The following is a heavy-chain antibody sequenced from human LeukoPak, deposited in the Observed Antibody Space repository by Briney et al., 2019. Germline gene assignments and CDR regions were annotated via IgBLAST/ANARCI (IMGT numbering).Heavy chain of an antibody. CDR1: GFTFSSYV. V-gene: IGHV3-23*01. D-gene: IGHD3-22*01. J-gene: IGHJ4*02. CDR3: AKGSYYDSSGSFYFDY. Sequence: GGSLRLSCAASGFTFSSYVMSWVRQAPGKGLEWVSAITANGGGTNYADSVKGRFTISRDNSKNTLYVQVNSLGTEDTAAYYCAKGSYYDSSGSFYFDYWGQGTLVTVSS. CDR2: ITANGGGT.